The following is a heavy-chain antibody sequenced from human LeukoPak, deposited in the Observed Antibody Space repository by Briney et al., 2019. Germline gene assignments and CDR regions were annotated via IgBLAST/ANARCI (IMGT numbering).Heavy chain of an antibody. CDR2: ISYDESNK. J-gene: IGHJ6*02. D-gene: IGHD3-3*01. CDR1: GFTFSSSA. CDR3: ARGTDTKPFWSGYWVDV. V-gene: IGHV3-30*03. Sequence: PGMPLRLSCAASGFTFSSSAMHWVRQAPGKGLEWVAVISYDESNKYYGDDVKGRFTISRDNSKNTLYLQMSSLRAEDTAVYYCARGTDTKPFWSGYWVDVWGQGTTVTVSS.